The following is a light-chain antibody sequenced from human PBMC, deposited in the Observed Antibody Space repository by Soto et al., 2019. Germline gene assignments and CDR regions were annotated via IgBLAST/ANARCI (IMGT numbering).Light chain of an antibody. Sequence: QSALTQPASVSGSPGQSITISCTGTDNDIGTYNLVSWYQQCPGTAPKVIIFDVSSRPSGVSSRLSGSKSGNTASLTISALQAEDEADYYCCSYGGSRPYVFGTGTKLTVL. J-gene: IGLJ1*01. V-gene: IGLV2-23*02. CDR3: CSYGGSRPYV. CDR2: DVS. CDR1: DNDIGTYNL.